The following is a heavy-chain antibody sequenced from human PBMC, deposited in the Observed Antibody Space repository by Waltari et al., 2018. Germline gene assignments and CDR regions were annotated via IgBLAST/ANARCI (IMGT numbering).Heavy chain of an antibody. J-gene: IGHJ6*02. CDR1: GYTFTTYW. D-gene: IGHD6-13*01. CDR2: LYPGDSDR. Sequence: EVQLVQSGAEVKKPGESLTISCKGSGYTFTTYWIGWVRQMPGKGLEWMGLLYPGDSDRRYSPSFQGQVTFSADKSISTAYLQWSSLKASDTAIYYCARGSTFYGLDVWGQGTPVIVS. V-gene: IGHV5-51*01. CDR3: ARGSTFYGLDV.